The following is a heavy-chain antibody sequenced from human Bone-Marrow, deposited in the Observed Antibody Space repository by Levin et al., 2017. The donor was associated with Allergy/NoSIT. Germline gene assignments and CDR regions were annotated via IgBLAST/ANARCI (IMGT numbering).Heavy chain of an antibody. CDR3: ARVSPGIAAAGNPRNLDY. Sequence: PSETLSLTCAVYGGSFSGYYWSWIRQPPGKGLEWIGEINHSGSTNYNPSLKSRVTISVDTSKNQFSLKLSSVTAADTAVYYCARVSPGIAAAGNPRNLDYWGQGTLVTVSS. J-gene: IGHJ4*02. D-gene: IGHD6-13*01. V-gene: IGHV4-34*01. CDR2: INHSGST. CDR1: GGSFSGYY.